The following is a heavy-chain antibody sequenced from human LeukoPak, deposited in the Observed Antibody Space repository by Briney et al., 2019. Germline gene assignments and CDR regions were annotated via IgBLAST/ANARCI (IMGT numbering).Heavy chain of an antibody. Sequence: SETLSLTCAVYGGSFSGYYWSWIRQPPGKGLEWIGEINHSGSTNYNPSLKSRVTISVDTSKNQFSLKLNSVTAADTAVYYCATLTMVRGVMEYFQHWGQGTLVTVSS. D-gene: IGHD3-10*01. CDR3: ATLTMVRGVMEYFQH. J-gene: IGHJ1*01. CDR1: GGSFSGYY. V-gene: IGHV4-34*01. CDR2: INHSGST.